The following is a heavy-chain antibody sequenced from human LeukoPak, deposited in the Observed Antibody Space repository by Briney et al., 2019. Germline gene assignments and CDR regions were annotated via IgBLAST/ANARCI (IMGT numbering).Heavy chain of an antibody. CDR2: IYYSGST. D-gene: IGHD6-19*01. Sequence: SETLSLTCTVSGGSISSYYWSWIRQPPGKGLEWIGYIYYSGSTNYNPSLKSRVTISVDTSKNQFSLKLSSVTAADTAVYYCARGAVAGTASKGGAFDIWGQGTMVTVSS. J-gene: IGHJ3*02. CDR3: ARGAVAGTASKGGAFDI. CDR1: GGSISSYY. V-gene: IGHV4-59*01.